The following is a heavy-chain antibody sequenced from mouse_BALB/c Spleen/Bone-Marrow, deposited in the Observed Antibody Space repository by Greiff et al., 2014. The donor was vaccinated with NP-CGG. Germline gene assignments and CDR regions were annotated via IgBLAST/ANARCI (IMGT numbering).Heavy chain of an antibody. V-gene: IGHV1S56*01. CDR3: ARERGTTAYFDY. Sequence: QVQLKQSGPELVKPGASVRISCKASGYTLTSYYIHWVKQRPGQGLEWIGWIYPGNVNTKYNEKFKGKATLTADKSSSTAYMQLSGLTSEDSAVYFWARERGTTAYFDYWGQGTTLTVSS. CDR1: GYTLTSYY. CDR2: IYPGNVNT. J-gene: IGHJ2*01. D-gene: IGHD1-2*01.